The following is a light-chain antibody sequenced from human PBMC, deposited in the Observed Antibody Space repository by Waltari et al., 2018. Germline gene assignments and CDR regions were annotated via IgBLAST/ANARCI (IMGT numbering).Light chain of an antibody. Sequence: QSALTQPASVSGSPGQSITISCTGTSNDVGGYDYVSWYQQYPDKAPKFIIYEVPYRPSWVSSRFSGSKSGNTAYLTISGLQPEDEADYYCSSYTSRKTRVFGSGTRVTVL. V-gene: IGLV2-14*03. CDR1: SNDVGGYDY. J-gene: IGLJ1*01. CDR2: EVP. CDR3: SSYTSRKTRV.